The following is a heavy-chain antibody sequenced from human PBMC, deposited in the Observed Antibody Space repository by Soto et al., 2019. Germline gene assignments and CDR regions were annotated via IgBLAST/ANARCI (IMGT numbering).Heavy chain of an antibody. CDR3: AREKYDSSGRNWFDP. CDR1: GGYISRGDYY. V-gene: IGHV4-30-4*01. CDR2: VYYSGST. J-gene: IGHJ5*02. Sequence: QVQLQESGPGLVKPSQTLSLTCTVSGGYISRGDYYWSWIRQPPGKGPGWIGYVYYSGSTYYNPSLKRRVIISADTSNNQFSLKLSSVTAADTAVYYCAREKYDSSGRNWFDPWGQGTLVTVSS. D-gene: IGHD3-22*01.